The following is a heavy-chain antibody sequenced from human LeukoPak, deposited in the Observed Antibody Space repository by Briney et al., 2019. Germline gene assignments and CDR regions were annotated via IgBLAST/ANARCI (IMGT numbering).Heavy chain of an antibody. J-gene: IGHJ6*03. CDR1: GFTFSSYW. D-gene: IGHD3-22*01. V-gene: IGHV3-74*01. CDR3: ARSYDFSGCYGGGSYYMDV. Sequence: PGGSLRLSCAASGFTFSSYWMHWVRQAPGKGLVWVSRINTDGSSTNYADSVKGRFTISRDNAKNTLYLQMSSLTAEDTAVYYCARSYDFSGCYGGGSYYMDVWGKGTTVTVSS. CDR2: INTDGSST.